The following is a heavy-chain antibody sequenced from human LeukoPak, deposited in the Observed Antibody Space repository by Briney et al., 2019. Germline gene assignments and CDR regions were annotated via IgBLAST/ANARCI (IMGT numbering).Heavy chain of an antibody. D-gene: IGHD3-10*01. CDR3: ARDMYDNGWSSFDY. Sequence: GGSLRLSCAASGFTLSNYAMHWVREAPGKGLEWVAVISFDGTNKYYANSVQGRFTISRDNSKNTLYVQMNSLRAEDTALYYCARDMYDNGWSSFDYWGQGTLVTVSS. CDR2: ISFDGTNK. V-gene: IGHV3-30-3*01. CDR1: GFTLSNYA. J-gene: IGHJ4*02.